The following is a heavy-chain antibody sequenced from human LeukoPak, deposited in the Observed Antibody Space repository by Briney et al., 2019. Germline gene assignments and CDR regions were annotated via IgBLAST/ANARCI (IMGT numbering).Heavy chain of an antibody. J-gene: IGHJ4*02. CDR1: GFTFSSYA. Sequence: PGGSLRLSCAASGFTFSSYAMRWIRQAPGKGLEWVSAISDSGGSTYYADSVKGRFTISRDNSKNTLYLQMNSLRAEDTAVYYCAKDRYGDYVGFSYWGQGTLVTVSS. CDR3: AKDRYGDYVGFSY. V-gene: IGHV3-23*01. CDR2: ISDSGGST. D-gene: IGHD4-17*01.